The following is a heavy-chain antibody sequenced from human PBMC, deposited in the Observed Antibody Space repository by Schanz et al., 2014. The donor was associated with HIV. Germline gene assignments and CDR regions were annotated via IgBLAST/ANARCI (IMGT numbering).Heavy chain of an antibody. D-gene: IGHD1-26*01. J-gene: IGHJ4*02. CDR3: VKDFTDSKGGFDY. V-gene: IGHV3-9*01. Sequence: EVQLVESGGGLAQPGRSLRLSCAASGFNLDDFAMHWVRQSPGKGLEWVSGITWNNKVMGYVDSVKGRFTISRDTAKNSLFLQMVNLISEDTAFYYCVKDFTDSKGGFDYWGQGALVIVSS. CDR2: ITWNNKVM. CDR1: GFNLDDFA.